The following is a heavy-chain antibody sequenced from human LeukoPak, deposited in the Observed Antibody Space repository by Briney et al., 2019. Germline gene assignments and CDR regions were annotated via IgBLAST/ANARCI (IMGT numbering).Heavy chain of an antibody. V-gene: IGHV5-51*01. Sequence: GESLKISCKGSGYSFSTYWIGWVRQMPGKGLEWMGTIYPDDSDTRYRPSFQGQVTISADKSISTAYLQWSGLKASDTAMYYCARCKGYCSGGSCYTGSYYYGLDVWGQGTTVIVSS. J-gene: IGHJ6*02. D-gene: IGHD2-15*01. CDR3: ARCKGYCSGGSCYTGSYYYGLDV. CDR2: IYPDDSDT. CDR1: GYSFSTYW.